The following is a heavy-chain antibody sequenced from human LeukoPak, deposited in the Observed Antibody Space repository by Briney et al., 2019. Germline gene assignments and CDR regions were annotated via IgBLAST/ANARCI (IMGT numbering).Heavy chain of an antibody. CDR2: INHSGST. Sequence: SETLSLTCAVYGGSFSGYYWSWIRQPPGKGLEWIGEINHSGSTNYNPSLKSRVTISVDTSKNQFSLKLSSVTAADTAVYYCARGTAAAAFDYWGQGTLVIVSS. D-gene: IGHD2-2*01. CDR3: ARGTAAAAFDY. CDR1: GGSFSGYY. V-gene: IGHV4-34*01. J-gene: IGHJ4*02.